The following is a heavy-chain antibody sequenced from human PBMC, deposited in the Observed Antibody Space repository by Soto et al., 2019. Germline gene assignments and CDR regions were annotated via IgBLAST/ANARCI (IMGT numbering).Heavy chain of an antibody. CDR2: LVVGSGNT. Sequence: QMQVVQSGPEVKKPGTSVKVSCKTSGFMFTSSAVQWVRQARGQRLEWIGWLVVGSGNTHYAQHFQERVTLTRDMSRGTAYRDLGSLRSEDTAVYYWAAVPVLRFWQWLPAYFDYWGQGTLVTVSS. V-gene: IGHV1-58*01. CDR3: AAVPVLRFWQWLPAYFDY. J-gene: IGHJ4*02. D-gene: IGHD3-3*01. CDR1: GFMFTSSA.